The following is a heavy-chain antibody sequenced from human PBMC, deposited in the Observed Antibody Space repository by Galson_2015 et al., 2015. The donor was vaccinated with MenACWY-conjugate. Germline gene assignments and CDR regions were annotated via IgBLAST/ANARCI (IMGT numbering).Heavy chain of an antibody. CDR3: ARENNYYDRDEGTFDI. CDR2: INPSGGST. CDR1: GYTFTSYY. D-gene: IGHD3-22*01. J-gene: IGHJ3*02. Sequence: SVKVSCKASGYTFTSYYMHWVRQAPGQGLEWMGIINPSGGSTSYAQKFQGRVTMTRDTSTSTVYMELSSLRSEDTAVYYCARENNYYDRDEGTFDIWGQGTMVTVSS. V-gene: IGHV1-46*01.